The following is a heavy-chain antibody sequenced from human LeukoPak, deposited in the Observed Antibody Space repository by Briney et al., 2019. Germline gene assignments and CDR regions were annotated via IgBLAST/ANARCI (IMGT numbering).Heavy chain of an antibody. V-gene: IGHV6-1*01. Sequence: SQTLSLTCAISGDSLSSDSAACNWIRQSPSRGLEWLGRTYYRSNWYNDYAVSVKSRITINPDTSKNQFSLQLDSVTPEDTVVYYCARGGPCQHYRMDVWAQRPTVPVPS. CDR2: TYYRSNWYN. J-gene: IGHJ6*02. CDR1: GDSLSSDSAA. CDR3: ARGGPCQHYRMDV.